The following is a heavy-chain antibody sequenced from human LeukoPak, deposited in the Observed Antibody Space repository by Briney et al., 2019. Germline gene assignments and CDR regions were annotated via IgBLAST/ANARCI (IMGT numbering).Heavy chain of an antibody. Sequence: GGSLGLSCAASGFTFSSYSMNWVRQAPGKGLEWVSSISSSSSYIYYADSVKGRFTISRDNAKNSLYLQMNSLRAEDTAVYYCARGLNWGSTFYFDYWGQGTLVTVSS. V-gene: IGHV3-21*01. CDR3: ARGLNWGSTFYFDY. J-gene: IGHJ4*02. CDR1: GFTFSSYS. CDR2: ISSSSSYI. D-gene: IGHD7-27*01.